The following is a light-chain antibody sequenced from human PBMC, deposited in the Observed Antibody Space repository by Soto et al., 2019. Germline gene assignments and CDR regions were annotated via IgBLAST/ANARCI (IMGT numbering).Light chain of an antibody. CDR3: QQCRNWPLT. CDR2: DSS. J-gene: IGKJ4*01. V-gene: IGKV3-15*01. CDR1: QNVYNN. Sequence: EIVMTQSPATLSVSPGEGATLSCKASQNVYNNLAWYQQRPCQPPRLLIYDSSTRATGISDRFSGSGYGTEFTLTISSLQSEDFAVYFCQQCRNWPLTFGGGTKVEIK.